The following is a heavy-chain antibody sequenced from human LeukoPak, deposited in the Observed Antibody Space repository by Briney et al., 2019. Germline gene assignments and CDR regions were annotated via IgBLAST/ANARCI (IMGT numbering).Heavy chain of an antibody. D-gene: IGHD6-6*01. J-gene: IGHJ6*03. Sequence: SQTLSLTCAISGDSVSSNSAAWNWIRQSPSRGLEWLGRTYYRSKWYNDYAVSVKSRITINPDTSKNQFSLKLSSVTAADTAVYYCARDRVGGSSSLFSYYMDVWGKGTTVTVSS. V-gene: IGHV6-1*01. CDR1: GDSVSSNSAA. CDR3: ARDRVGGSSSLFSYYMDV. CDR2: TYYRSKWYN.